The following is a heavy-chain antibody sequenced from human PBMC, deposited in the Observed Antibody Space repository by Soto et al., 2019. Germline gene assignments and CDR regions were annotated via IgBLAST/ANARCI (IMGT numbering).Heavy chain of an antibody. Sequence: QVQLVESGGGEVQPGRSLTISCAASGFTFSTYGMHWVRQTPGKGLEWVAVISYDGTNKFYSDSVKGRFTISRDNFKNTLTLQMNSLRADDTAVYCCAKDLQSYGDYDYPCYRMDVWGLGTRVTVSS. D-gene: IGHD4-17*01. V-gene: IGHV3-30*18. CDR2: ISYDGTNK. CDR3: AKDLQSYGDYDYPCYRMDV. CDR1: GFTFSTYG. J-gene: IGHJ6*02.